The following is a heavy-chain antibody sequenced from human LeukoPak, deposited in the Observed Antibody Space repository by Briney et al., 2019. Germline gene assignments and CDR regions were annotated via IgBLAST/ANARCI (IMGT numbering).Heavy chain of an antibody. J-gene: IGHJ4*02. CDR1: GFTFSTYW. Sequence: GGSLRLSCAASGFTFSTYWMPWVRQAPGKGLQWVAHIKEDGSEKYYLDSVRGRFTIGRDDAKSSLYLQMTSLRAEDTALYYCVRAGWELDYWGQGTPVTVSS. CDR2: IKEDGSEK. CDR3: VRAGWELDY. D-gene: IGHD1-26*01. V-gene: IGHV3-7*01.